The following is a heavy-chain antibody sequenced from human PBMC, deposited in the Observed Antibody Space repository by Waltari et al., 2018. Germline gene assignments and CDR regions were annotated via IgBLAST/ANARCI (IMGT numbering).Heavy chain of an antibody. CDR3: AAGVHDYGDYAGY. J-gene: IGHJ4*02. CDR1: GVTFTSSA. D-gene: IGHD4-17*01. Sequence: QMQLVQSRPEVKRPRSSGKGSCKASGVTFTSSAVQCVRQARGQRLEWRGWIVVGSGNTNYAQKFKDRVTITRDMSTSTAYMALSSLRSEDTAVYSCAAGVHDYGDYAGYWVQVTLVTVSS. V-gene: IGHV1-58*01. CDR2: IVVGSGNT.